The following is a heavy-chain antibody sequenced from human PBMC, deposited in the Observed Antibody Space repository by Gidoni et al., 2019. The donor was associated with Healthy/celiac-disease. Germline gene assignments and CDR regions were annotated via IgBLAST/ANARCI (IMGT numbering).Heavy chain of an antibody. CDR2: ISYYGSNK. CDR1: GFTFSSYG. CDR3: AKGRLGWELLPIDY. V-gene: IGHV3-30*18. J-gene: IGHJ4*02. Sequence: QVQLVESGGGVVQPGRSLRLSCAASGFTFSSYGMHWVRQAPGKGLEWVAVISYYGSNKYYADSVKGRFTISRDNSKNTLYLQMNSLRAEDTAVYYCAKGRLGWELLPIDYWGQGTLVTVSS. D-gene: IGHD1-26*01.